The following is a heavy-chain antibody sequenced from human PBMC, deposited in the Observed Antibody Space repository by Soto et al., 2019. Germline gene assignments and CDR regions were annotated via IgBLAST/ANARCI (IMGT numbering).Heavy chain of an antibody. D-gene: IGHD4-4*01. Sequence: PSETLSLTCAVSGGSISSGGYSWSWIRQPPGTGLEWIGYIFHSGSTYYNPSLKSRVTISLDRSKNQFSLKLSSVTAADTAVYYCARGLSYSNDYNYFQHWGQGTLVTVSS. CDR3: ARGLSYSNDYNYFQH. V-gene: IGHV4-30-2*01. J-gene: IGHJ1*01. CDR2: IFHSGST. CDR1: GGSISSGGYS.